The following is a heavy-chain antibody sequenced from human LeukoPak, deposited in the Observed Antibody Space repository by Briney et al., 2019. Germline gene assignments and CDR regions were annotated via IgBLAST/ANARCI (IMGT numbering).Heavy chain of an antibody. CDR3: ARSGYSYDSAVYWNFDL. V-gene: IGHV4-59*01. D-gene: IGHD5-18*01. Sequence: PLETLSLTCTVSGGSISSYYWTWIRQPPGKGLEWIGYVSYSGTTKYNPSLKSRVTMSVDMSKNRLSLRLTSVTAADTAVYYCARSGYSYDSAVYWNFDLWGRGTLVTVSS. CDR1: GGSISSYY. CDR2: VSYSGTT. J-gene: IGHJ2*01.